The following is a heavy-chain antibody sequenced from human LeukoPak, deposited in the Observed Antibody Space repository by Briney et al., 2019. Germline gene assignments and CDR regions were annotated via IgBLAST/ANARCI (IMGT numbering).Heavy chain of an antibody. Sequence: SETLPLTCTVSGGSISSYYWSWIRQPPGKGLEWIGYIYYSGSTNYNPSLKSRVTISVDTSKNQFSLKLSSVTAADTAVYYCARVGYCSSTSCYWLDYWGQGTLVTVSS. CDR3: ARVGYCSSTSCYWLDY. V-gene: IGHV4-59*01. CDR2: IYYSGST. J-gene: IGHJ4*02. D-gene: IGHD2-2*01. CDR1: GGSISSYY.